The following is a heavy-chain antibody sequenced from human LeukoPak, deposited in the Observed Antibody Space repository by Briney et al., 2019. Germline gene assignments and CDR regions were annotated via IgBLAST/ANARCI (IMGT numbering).Heavy chain of an antibody. Sequence: EASVKVSCKASGYTLTSYGISWVRQAPGQGLEWMGWISAYNGNTNYAQKLQGRVAMTTDTSTSTAYMELRSLRSDDTAVYYCARVLRAYYYGSGRVNDYWGQGTLVTVSS. CDR3: ARVLRAYYYGSGRVNDY. D-gene: IGHD3-10*01. CDR1: GYTLTSYG. CDR2: ISAYNGNT. J-gene: IGHJ4*02. V-gene: IGHV1-18*01.